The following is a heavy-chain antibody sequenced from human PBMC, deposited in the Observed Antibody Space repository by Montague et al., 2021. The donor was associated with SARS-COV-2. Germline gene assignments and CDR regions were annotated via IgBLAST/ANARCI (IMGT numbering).Heavy chain of an antibody. Sequence: VKPTQTLTLTCTFSGFSLSTSGMCVSWIRQPPGKALEWLARIDWDDDKHYSTSLKTRLTISKDTSKNQVVLTMTNMEPVDTAAYYCARSSVVRGVSLDYWGQGTLVTVSS. V-gene: IGHV2-70*11. CDR2: IDWDDDK. D-gene: IGHD3-10*01. CDR3: ARSSVVRGVSLDY. J-gene: IGHJ4*02. CDR1: GFSLSTSGMC.